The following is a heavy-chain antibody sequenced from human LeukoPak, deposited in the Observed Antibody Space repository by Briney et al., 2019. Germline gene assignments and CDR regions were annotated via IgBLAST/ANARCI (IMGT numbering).Heavy chain of an antibody. J-gene: IGHJ1*01. Sequence: GGSLRLSCSASGFTFSSYAMHWVRQAPGKGLEYVSAISSNGGSTYYADSVKGRFTISRDNSKNTLYLQMSSLRAEATAVYYCVKGQRYYDSSGYYSIEYFQHWGQGTLVTVSS. V-gene: IGHV3-64D*09. CDR3: VKGQRYYDSSGYYSIEYFQH. D-gene: IGHD3-22*01. CDR1: GFTFSSYA. CDR2: ISSNGGST.